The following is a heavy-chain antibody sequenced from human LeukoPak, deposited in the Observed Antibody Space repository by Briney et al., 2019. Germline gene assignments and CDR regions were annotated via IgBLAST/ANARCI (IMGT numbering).Heavy chain of an antibody. Sequence: PGGSRRLSCAASGFSFSNYWMSWVRQAPGKGLEWVANIKQDGSEKYYVDSVKGRFTISSDNAKNSLYLQMNNLRAEDTAVYYCARPRQMTTVTSFDYWGQGTLVTVSS. CDR3: ARPRQMTTVTSFDY. V-gene: IGHV3-7*03. CDR2: IKQDGSEK. D-gene: IGHD4-17*01. CDR1: GFSFSNYW. J-gene: IGHJ4*02.